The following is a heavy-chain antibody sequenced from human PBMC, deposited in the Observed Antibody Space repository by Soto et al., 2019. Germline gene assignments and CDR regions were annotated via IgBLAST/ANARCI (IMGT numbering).Heavy chain of an antibody. J-gene: IGHJ6*02. D-gene: IGHD3-3*01. CDR3: ARDGYYDFWSGYYYYGMDV. CDR2: INSDGGST. V-gene: IGHV3-74*01. CDR1: GFTFSSYW. Sequence: GGSLRLSCAASGFTFSSYWMHWVRQAPGKGLVWVSRINSDGGSTSYADSVKGRFTISRDNAKNTLYLQMNSLRAEDTAVYYCARDGYYDFWSGYYYYGMDVWGQGTTVTVSS.